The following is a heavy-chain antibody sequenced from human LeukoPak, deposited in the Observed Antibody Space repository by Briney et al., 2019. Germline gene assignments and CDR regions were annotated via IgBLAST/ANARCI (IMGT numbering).Heavy chain of an antibody. V-gene: IGHV5-51*01. CDR1: GYTFTIYW. J-gene: IGHJ3*02. Sequence: GESLKISCKGSGYTFTIYWIGWVRQMPGKGLEWMGSIYPGDSDTRYSPSFQGQVTISADKSIRTAYLQWSSLRASDTAMYYCARRSRLRGDAFDIWGQGTMVTVSS. CDR2: IYPGDSDT. CDR3: ARRSRLRGDAFDI. D-gene: IGHD3-10*01.